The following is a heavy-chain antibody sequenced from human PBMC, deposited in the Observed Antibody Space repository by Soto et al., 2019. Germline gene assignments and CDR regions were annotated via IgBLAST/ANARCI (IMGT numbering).Heavy chain of an antibody. D-gene: IGHD4-17*01. V-gene: IGHV4-34*01. J-gene: IGHJ6*02. Sequence: PSETLSLTCAVYGGSFSGYYWSWIRQPPGKGLEWIGEINHSGSTNYNPSLKSRVTISVDTSKNQFSLKLSSVTAADTAVYYCARDQGYGGYYYYYGMDVWGQGTTVTVSS. CDR1: GGSFSGYY. CDR2: INHSGST. CDR3: ARDQGYGGYYYYYGMDV.